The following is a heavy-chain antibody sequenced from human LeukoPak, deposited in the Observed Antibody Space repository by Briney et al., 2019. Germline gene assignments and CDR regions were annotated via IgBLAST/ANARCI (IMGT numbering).Heavy chain of an antibody. CDR2: IIPIFGTA. D-gene: IGHD2-2*01. V-gene: IGHV1-69*05. J-gene: IGHJ4*02. Sequence: ASVKVSCKASGGTFSSNGISWVRQAPGQGLEWMGGIIPIFGTANYAQKFQGRVTITTDESTSAAYMELGSLRSEDTAVYYCARGEGYCSSTTCYNYFDYWGQGTLVTVSS. CDR3: ARGEGYCSSTTCYNYFDY. CDR1: GGTFSSNG.